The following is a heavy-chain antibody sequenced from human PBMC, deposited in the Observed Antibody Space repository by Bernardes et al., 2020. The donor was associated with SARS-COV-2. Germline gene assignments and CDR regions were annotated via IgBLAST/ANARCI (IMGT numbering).Heavy chain of an antibody. CDR3: AKSYRSTTVRGVYDAFDV. J-gene: IGHJ3*01. V-gene: IGHV3-30*18. Sequence: GGSLRLSCAASGFTFSTYGMHWVRQAPGKGLEWVAVISYDGSNKYYADSVKGRFTISRDNSKNTLYLQMNSLRAEDTAVYYCAKSYRSTTVRGVYDAFDVWGQGTVVAVSS. CDR2: ISYDGSNK. D-gene: IGHD3-10*01. CDR1: GFTFSTYG.